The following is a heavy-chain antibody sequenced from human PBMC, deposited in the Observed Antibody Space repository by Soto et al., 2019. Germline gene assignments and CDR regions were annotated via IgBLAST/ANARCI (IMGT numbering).Heavy chain of an antibody. J-gene: IGHJ6*02. CDR2: INHSGTI. V-gene: IGHV4-34*01. CDR1: GGSFSGYY. D-gene: IGHD2-21*02. CDR3: ARADRTLVTSYSLDV. Sequence: LSLTCAVYGGSFSGYYWTWIRQPPGKGLEWIGEINHSGTINFNPSLKSRLTISLDTSKKHFSLKLSSVTDADTAAYYCARADRTLVTSYSLDVWGQGTTVTVSS.